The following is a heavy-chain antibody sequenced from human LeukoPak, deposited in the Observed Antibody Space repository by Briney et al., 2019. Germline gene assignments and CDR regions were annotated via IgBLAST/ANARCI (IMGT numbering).Heavy chain of an antibody. CDR3: ARRELGWYSSSWYGGALGY. D-gene: IGHD6-13*01. CDR2: INHSGST. V-gene: IGHV4-39*07. CDR1: GVSISSSNSY. J-gene: IGHJ4*02. Sequence: SETLSLTCTVSGVSISSSNSYWGWIRQPPGKGLEWIGEINHSGSTNYNPSLKSRVTISVDTSKNQFSLKLSSVTAADTAVYYCARRELGWYSSSWYGGALGYWGQGTLVTVSS.